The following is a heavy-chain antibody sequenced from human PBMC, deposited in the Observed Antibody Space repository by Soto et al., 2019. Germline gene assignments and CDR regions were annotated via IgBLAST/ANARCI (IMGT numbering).Heavy chain of an antibody. CDR2: IYYSGDT. V-gene: IGHV4-31*03. J-gene: IGHJ6*02. Sequence: QVQLQESGPGLVKPSQPLSLTCTVSGGSISSGSFYCTWIRQHPGKGLEFIGYIYYSGDTYYNPSLSRRVIISLYTSKNQFSLRLNSVTAADTAVYYCAREWSGGRRDGNPDKYYGMDVWGQGTKVTVSS. CDR3: AREWSGGRRDGNPDKYYGMDV. D-gene: IGHD2-15*01. CDR1: GGSISSGSFY.